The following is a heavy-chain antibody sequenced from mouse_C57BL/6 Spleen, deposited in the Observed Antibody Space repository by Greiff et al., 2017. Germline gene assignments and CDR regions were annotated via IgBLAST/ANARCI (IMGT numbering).Heavy chain of an antibody. Sequence: EVMLVESGGGLVQPGGSMKLSCVASGFTFSNYWMNWVRQSPEKGLEWVAQIRLKSDNYATHYAESVQGRFTISRDDSKSSVYLQMNNLRAEDTGIYYCTGDTTVHYWYFDVWGTGTTVTVSS. CDR3: TGDTTVHYWYFDV. D-gene: IGHD1-1*01. CDR2: IRLKSDNYAT. J-gene: IGHJ1*03. CDR1: GFTFSNYW. V-gene: IGHV6-3*01.